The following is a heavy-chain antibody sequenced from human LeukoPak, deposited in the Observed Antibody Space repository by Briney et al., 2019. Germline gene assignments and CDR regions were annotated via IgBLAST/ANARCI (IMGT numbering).Heavy chain of an antibody. CDR1: GGTFSSYA. CDR2: IIPIFGTA. Sequence: GASVKVSCKASGGTFSSYAISWVRQAPGQGLEWMGGIIPIFGTANYAQKFQGRVTITADESTSTAYMELSSLRSEDTAVYYCARGNWNDRGYYFDYWGQGTLVTVSS. D-gene: IGHD1-1*01. J-gene: IGHJ4*02. V-gene: IGHV1-69*13. CDR3: ARGNWNDRGYYFDY.